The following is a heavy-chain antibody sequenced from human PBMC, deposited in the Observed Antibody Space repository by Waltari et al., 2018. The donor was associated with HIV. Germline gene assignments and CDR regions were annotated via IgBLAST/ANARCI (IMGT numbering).Heavy chain of an antibody. CDR2: MNPNSGNT. V-gene: IGHV1-8*01. J-gene: IGHJ4*02. CDR1: GYTFTSYD. CDR3: ARDRFPGIAAIGY. D-gene: IGHD6-13*01. Sequence: QVQMVQSGAEVKKPGASVKVTCKASGYTFTSYDSNWVRQATGQGLEWMGWMNPNSGNTDYAQKFQGRVNMTRNTSINTAYMELSSLRSEDTAMYYCARDRFPGIAAIGYWGQGTLVTVSS.